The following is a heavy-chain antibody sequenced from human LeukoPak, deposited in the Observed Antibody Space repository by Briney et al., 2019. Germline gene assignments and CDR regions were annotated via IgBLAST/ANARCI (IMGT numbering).Heavy chain of an antibody. Sequence: ASVKVSCKASGYTFTSYYMHWVRQAPGQGLEWMGIINPSGGGTNYAQKFQGRVTMTRDTSISTAYMELSRLRSDDTAVYYCARGINDFWSGYGDNWFDPWGQGTLVTVSS. D-gene: IGHD3-3*01. CDR1: GYTFTSYY. CDR3: ARGINDFWSGYGDNWFDP. V-gene: IGHV1-2*02. CDR2: INPSGGGT. J-gene: IGHJ5*02.